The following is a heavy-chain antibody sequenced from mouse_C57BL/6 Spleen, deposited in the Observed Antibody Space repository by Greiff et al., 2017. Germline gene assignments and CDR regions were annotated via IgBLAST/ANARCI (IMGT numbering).Heavy chain of an antibody. D-gene: IGHD2-5*01. CDR2: ISSGSSTI. CDR1: GFTFSDYG. CDR3: ARGGYSNLFAY. Sequence: EVHLVESGGGLVKPGGSLKLSCAASGFTFSDYGMHWVRQAPEKGLEWVAYISSGSSTIYYADTVKGRFTISRDNAKNTLFLQMTSLRSEDTAMYYCARGGYSNLFAYWGQGTLVTVSA. J-gene: IGHJ3*01. V-gene: IGHV5-17*01.